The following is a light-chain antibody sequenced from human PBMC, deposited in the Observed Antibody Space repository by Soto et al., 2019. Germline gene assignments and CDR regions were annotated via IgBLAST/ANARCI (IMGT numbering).Light chain of an antibody. CDR1: TSDVGGYNY. J-gene: IGLJ2*01. Sequence: QSALTQHASVSGSPGQSITISCTGTTSDVGGYNYVSWYQHHPGKAPKLMIYEVSHRPSGVSNRFSGSKSGNTASLTISGLQAEDEADYCCSSYTSSSTLLFGGGTKLTVL. CDR3: SSYTSSSTLL. CDR2: EVS. V-gene: IGLV2-14*01.